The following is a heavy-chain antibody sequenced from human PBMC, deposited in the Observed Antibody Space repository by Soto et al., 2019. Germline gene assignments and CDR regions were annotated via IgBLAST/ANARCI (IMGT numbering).Heavy chain of an antibody. CDR2: ISGSGGTT. V-gene: IGHV3-23*01. J-gene: IGHJ4*02. CDR3: GKYASTSWSHFDY. CDR1: GFTFSDSA. D-gene: IGHD6-13*01. Sequence: GGSLRLSCEASGFTFSDSAMSWVRQAPGKGLEWVSAISGSGGTTDHADSVKGRFIISRDNSKNTLYLQMNSLRAEDTAVYYCGKYASTSWSHFDYWGQGTLVTVSS.